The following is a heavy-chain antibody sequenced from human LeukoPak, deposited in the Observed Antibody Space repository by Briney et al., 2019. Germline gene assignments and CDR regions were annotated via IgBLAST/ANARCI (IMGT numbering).Heavy chain of an antibody. Sequence: PGGSLRLSCGFSVFTFSRYCMRWVRQAAGKVLQCVSYISTSSITIYYADSVKGRFTISRDNAKDSLYLQMNSLRDEDTAVYYCVRVDWGSFAFDIWGQGTTVTVSS. CDR2: ISTSSITI. CDR3: VRVDWGSFAFDI. J-gene: IGHJ3*02. V-gene: IGHV3-48*02. CDR1: VFTFSRYC. D-gene: IGHD7-27*01.